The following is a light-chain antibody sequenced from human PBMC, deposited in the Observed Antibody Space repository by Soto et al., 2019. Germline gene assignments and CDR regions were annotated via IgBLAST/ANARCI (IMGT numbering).Light chain of an antibody. CDR3: QQYGSSPPYT. J-gene: IGKJ2*01. Sequence: EVVLTQSPGTLSLSPGERATLSCRASENVSNNYLAWYQQKPGQAPRLLIFGSSDRAAGIPARFSGSGSGTDFNLTISRLENEDFEVYYCQQYGSSPPYTFGQGTKLEIK. V-gene: IGKV3-20*01. CDR1: ENVSNNY. CDR2: GSS.